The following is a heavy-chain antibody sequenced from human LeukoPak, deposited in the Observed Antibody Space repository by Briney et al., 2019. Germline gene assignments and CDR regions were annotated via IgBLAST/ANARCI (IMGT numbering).Heavy chain of an antibody. CDR2: IYYSGST. D-gene: IGHD3-10*01. CDR1: GGSISSSSYY. Sequence: SETLSLTCTVSGGSISSSSYYWGWIRQPPGKGLEWIGSIYYSGSTYSNPSLKSRLTISVDTSTNQFSLKLSSVTAADTAGDYCARHSGSLRLDGFYIWGQGQMVHV. CDR3: ARHSGSLRLDGFYI. V-gene: IGHV4-39*01. J-gene: IGHJ3*02.